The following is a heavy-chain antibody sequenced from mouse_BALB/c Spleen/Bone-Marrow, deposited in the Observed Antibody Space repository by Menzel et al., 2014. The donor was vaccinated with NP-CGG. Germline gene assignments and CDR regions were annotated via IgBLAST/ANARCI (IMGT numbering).Heavy chain of an antibody. CDR2: IDPETGGT. V-gene: IGHV1-15*01. CDR1: GYTFTDYE. CDR3: TREGHYGSSPAWFAY. D-gene: IGHD1-1*01. J-gene: IGHJ3*01. Sequence: QVQLKQSGAELVRPGASVTLSCKASGYTFTDYEMHWVKQTPVHGLEWIGAIDPETGGTAYNQKFKGKATLTADKSSSTAYMELRSLTSEDSAVYYCTREGHYGSSPAWFAYWGQGTLVTVSA.